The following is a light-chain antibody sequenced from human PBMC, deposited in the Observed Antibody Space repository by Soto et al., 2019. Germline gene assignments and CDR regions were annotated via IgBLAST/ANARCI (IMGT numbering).Light chain of an antibody. CDR3: AAWDDTLKRDV. J-gene: IGLJ1*01. CDR2: DDN. CDR1: SSNIGGNS. V-gene: IGLV1-51*01. Sequence: QSVLTQPPSVSAAPGQKVTISCSGSSSNIGGNSVSWYQQLPGTAPKLLIYDDNKRPSGIPDRFSGSKSGTSASLAISGLQSEDESDFYCAAWDDTLKRDVFGTGTKVTVL.